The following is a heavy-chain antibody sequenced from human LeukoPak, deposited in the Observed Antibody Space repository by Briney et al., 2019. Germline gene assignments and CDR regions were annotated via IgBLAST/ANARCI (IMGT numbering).Heavy chain of an antibody. J-gene: IGHJ3*02. Sequence: SETLSLTCAVYGGSFSNYYWSWIRQHPGKGLEWIGYIYYSGSTYYNPSLKSRVTISVDTSKNQFSLKLSSVTAADTAVYYCARGDFRDHAFDIWGQGTMVTVSS. CDR1: GGSFSNYY. CDR2: IYYSGST. V-gene: IGHV4-59*06. CDR3: ARGDFRDHAFDI. D-gene: IGHD3-16*01.